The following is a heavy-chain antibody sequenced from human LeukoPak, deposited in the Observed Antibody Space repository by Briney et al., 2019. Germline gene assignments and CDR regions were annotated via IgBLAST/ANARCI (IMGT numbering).Heavy chain of an antibody. Sequence: PSETLSLTCTVSGGSISSGGYYWGWIRQHPGKGLERIGYIYYSGSTYYNPSLKSRVTISVDTSKNQFSRKLSSVTAADTAVYYCAGTGIAAAGTIDYWGQGTLVTVSS. CDR3: AGTGIAAAGTIDY. V-gene: IGHV4-31*03. D-gene: IGHD6-13*01. J-gene: IGHJ4*02. CDR1: GGSISSGGYY. CDR2: IYYSGST.